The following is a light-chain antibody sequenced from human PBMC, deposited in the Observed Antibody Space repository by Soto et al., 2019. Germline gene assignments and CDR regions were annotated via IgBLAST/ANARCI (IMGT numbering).Light chain of an antibody. CDR3: QQYGSSLPT. Sequence: EIVLTQSPGTLSLSPGERATLSCRASQSVSSSYLAWYQQKAGQAPRLLIYGASSRATGIPDKFSGSGSGTDFTLTISRLEPEDFAVYYCQQYGSSLPTFGQGTKVDIK. J-gene: IGKJ1*01. V-gene: IGKV3-20*01. CDR1: QSVSSSY. CDR2: GAS.